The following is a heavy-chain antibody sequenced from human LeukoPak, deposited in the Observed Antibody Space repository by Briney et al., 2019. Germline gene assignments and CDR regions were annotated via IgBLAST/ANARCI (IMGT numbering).Heavy chain of an antibody. Sequence: KPSETLSLTCAVYGGSFSGYYWSWIRQPPGKGLEWIGETNHSGSTNYNPSLKSRVTISVDTSKNQFSLKLSSVTAADTAVYYCARGWCSSTSCYIQFDYWGQGTLVTVSS. CDR1: GGSFSGYY. CDR3: ARGWCSSTSCYIQFDY. D-gene: IGHD2-2*02. CDR2: TNHSGST. J-gene: IGHJ4*02. V-gene: IGHV4-34*01.